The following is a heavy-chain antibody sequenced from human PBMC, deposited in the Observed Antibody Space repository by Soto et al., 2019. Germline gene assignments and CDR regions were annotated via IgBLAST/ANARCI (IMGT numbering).Heavy chain of an antibody. CDR2: IKSKTDGGTT. V-gene: IGHV3-15*01. CDR1: GFTFSNAW. J-gene: IGHJ6*02. D-gene: IGHD3-16*01. CDR3: TTPVTFGGVTLTSGYGMDV. Sequence: EVQLVESGGGLVKPGGSLRLSCAASGFTFSNAWMSWVRQAPGKGLEWVGRIKSKTDGGTTDYAAPVKGRFTISRDDSKNTLYLQMNSLKTEDTAVYYSTTPVTFGGVTLTSGYGMDVWGQGTTVTVSS.